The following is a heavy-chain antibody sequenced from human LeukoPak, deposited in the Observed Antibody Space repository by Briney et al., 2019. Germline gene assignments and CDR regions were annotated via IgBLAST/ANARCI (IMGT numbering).Heavy chain of an antibody. Sequence: PGGSLRLSCAASGFTFSSYGMHWVRQAPGKGLEWVAVIWYDGSNKYYADSVKGRFTISRDNSKNTLYLQVNSLRAEDTAVYYCAKGRSSTSYYYMDVWGKGTTVTVSS. CDR3: AKGRSSTSYYYMDV. J-gene: IGHJ6*03. V-gene: IGHV3-33*06. D-gene: IGHD2-2*01. CDR2: IWYDGSNK. CDR1: GFTFSSYG.